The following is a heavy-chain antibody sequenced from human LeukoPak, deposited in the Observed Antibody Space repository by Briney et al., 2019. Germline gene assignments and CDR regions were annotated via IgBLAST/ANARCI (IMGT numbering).Heavy chain of an antibody. Sequence: PGRSLRLSCAASGFTFSSYGMHWVRQAPGRGLEGVEVIWYDGSNKYYADSVKGRFTISRDNSKNTLYLQTNSLRAEDTAVYYCARAADYGGTLDYWGQGTLVTVSS. D-gene: IGHD4-23*01. CDR2: IWYDGSNK. V-gene: IGHV3-33*01. CDR1: GFTFSSYG. CDR3: ARAADYGGTLDY. J-gene: IGHJ4*02.